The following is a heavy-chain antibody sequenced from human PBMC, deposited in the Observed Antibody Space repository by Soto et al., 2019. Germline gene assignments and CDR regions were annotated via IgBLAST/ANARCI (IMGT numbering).Heavy chain of an antibody. CDR3: ARGGPRDGYRDLDY. Sequence: EVQLLESGGDLVQPGGSLRLSCAASGFTFPTYAMTWVRRAPGKGLEWVSTITHSSDGSYFAGSVMGRFTISRDNSNKTLYLQMSGLIGEDTAVYYCARGGPRDGYRDLDYWGQGTQVTVSS. V-gene: IGHV3-23*01. CDR1: GFTFPTYA. D-gene: IGHD5-18*01. CDR2: ITHSSDGS. J-gene: IGHJ4*02.